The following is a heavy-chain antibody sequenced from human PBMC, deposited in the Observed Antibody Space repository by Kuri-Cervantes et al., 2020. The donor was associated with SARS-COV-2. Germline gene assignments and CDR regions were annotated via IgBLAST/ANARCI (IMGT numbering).Heavy chain of an antibody. CDR2: IIPIFGAA. J-gene: IGHJ6*02. V-gene: IGHV1-69*13. CDR1: GGTFSSYA. D-gene: IGHD3-22*01. CDR3: AIDRQVVVTSDGMDV. Sequence: SVKVSCKASGGTFSSYAISWVRQAPGQGLEWMGGIIPIFGAANYAQKFQGRVTITSDESTSTAYMGLSSLRSENTAVYYCAIDRQVVVTSDGMDVWGQGTTVTVSS.